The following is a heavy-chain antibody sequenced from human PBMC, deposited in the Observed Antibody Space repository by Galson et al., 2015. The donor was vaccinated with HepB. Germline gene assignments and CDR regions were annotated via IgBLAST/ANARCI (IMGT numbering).Heavy chain of an antibody. CDR3: ARGWLQNSFDL. D-gene: IGHD5-24*01. CDR1: GFSLRGFS. J-gene: IGHJ3*01. CDR2: ISPAGDTI. V-gene: IGHV3-48*01. Sequence: SLRLSCAVSGFSLRGFSMDRVRQAPGRGLEWLSFISPAGDTIYYVDSVKGRFTISRDTARNSLYLQMNSLRVEDTAVYYCARGWLQNSFDLWGQGTVVTVSS.